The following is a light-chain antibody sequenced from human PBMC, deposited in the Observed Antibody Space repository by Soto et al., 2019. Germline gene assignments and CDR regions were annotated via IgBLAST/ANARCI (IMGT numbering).Light chain of an antibody. CDR1: QSIGRF. CDR3: QQCYMGWT. J-gene: IGKJ1*01. CDR2: DAS. V-gene: IGKV1-5*01. Sequence: DIQMTQSPSTLSASVGDRVTITCWASQSIGRFLAWYQHQPGKAPKLLIYDASTLESGVPSRFSGTGSGTEFTFSIPSLQPEDFGTYYCQQCYMGWTFGQGTKVDFK.